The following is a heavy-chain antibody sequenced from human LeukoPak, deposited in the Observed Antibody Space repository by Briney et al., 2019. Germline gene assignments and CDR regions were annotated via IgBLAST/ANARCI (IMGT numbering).Heavy chain of an antibody. CDR2: ISAYNGNT. D-gene: IGHD3-10*01. V-gene: IGHV1-18*04. CDR1: GYTSTSYG. J-gene: IGHJ6*04. CDR3: ARLYGSGSYLNGDYYYYGMDV. Sequence: ASVKVSCKASGYTSTSYGISWVRQAPGQGLEWMGWISAYNGNTNYAQKLQGRVTMTTDTSTSTAYMELRSLRSDDTAVYYCARLYGSGSYLNGDYYYYGMDVWGKGTTVTVSS.